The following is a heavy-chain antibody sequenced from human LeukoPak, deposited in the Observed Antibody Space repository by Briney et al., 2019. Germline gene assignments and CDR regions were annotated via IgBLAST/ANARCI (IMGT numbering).Heavy chain of an antibody. CDR3: AKEIASYGGDCYSLLDH. J-gene: IGHJ4*02. CDR2: ISPTGRTT. Sequence: PPGGSLRLSCAASGYTFSNYGMGWVRQAPGKGLEWVSVISPTGRTTYYADSVKGRFTISRDNSKSTLFLQMNSLRAEDTALYYCAKEIASYGGDCYSLLDHWGQGTLVTVSS. CDR1: GYTFSNYG. V-gene: IGHV3-23*01. D-gene: IGHD2-21*02.